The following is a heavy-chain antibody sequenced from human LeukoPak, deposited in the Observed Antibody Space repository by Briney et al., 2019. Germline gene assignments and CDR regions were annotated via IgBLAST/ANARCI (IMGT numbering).Heavy chain of an antibody. CDR2: ISGSGGST. CDR1: GFTFSNYA. CDR3: ARPLSGQIYVFDY. Sequence: GGSLRLSCAASGFTFSNYARSWVRQAPGKGLEWVSGISGSGGSTSYADSVKGRFTISRDNSKNTVYLQMNSLRAEETTVYYCARPLSGQIYVFDYWGQGTLVTVSS. D-gene: IGHD3-3*01. J-gene: IGHJ4*02. V-gene: IGHV3-23*01.